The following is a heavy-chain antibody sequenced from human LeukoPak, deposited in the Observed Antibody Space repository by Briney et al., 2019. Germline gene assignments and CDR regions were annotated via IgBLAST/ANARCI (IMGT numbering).Heavy chain of an antibody. Sequence: PSETLSLTCTVSGGSISSSSYYWGWIRQPPGKGLEWIGSIYYSGSTYYNPPLKSRVTISVDTSKNQFSLKLSSVTAADTAVYYCARDLYSSSWYGAFDIWGQGTMVTVSS. CDR1: GGSISSSSYY. D-gene: IGHD6-13*01. CDR3: ARDLYSSSWYGAFDI. CDR2: IYYSGST. J-gene: IGHJ3*02. V-gene: IGHV4-39*07.